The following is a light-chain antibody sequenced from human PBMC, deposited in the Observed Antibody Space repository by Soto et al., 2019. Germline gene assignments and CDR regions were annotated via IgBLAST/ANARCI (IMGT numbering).Light chain of an antibody. V-gene: IGLV2-14*01. Sequence: QSALTQPASVSGSPGQSITISCTGTSSDVGGYNYVSWYQQHPGKAPKFMIYDVSNRPSGVSNRFSGSKSGNTASLTISGLQADDDADYYCSSYTTGSTRQIVFGTGTKVTVL. CDR1: SSDVGGYNY. CDR2: DVS. J-gene: IGLJ1*01. CDR3: SSYTTGSTRQIV.